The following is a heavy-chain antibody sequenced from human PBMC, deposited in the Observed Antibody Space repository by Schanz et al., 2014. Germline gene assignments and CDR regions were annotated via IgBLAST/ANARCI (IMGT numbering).Heavy chain of an antibody. J-gene: IGHJ5*02. CDR2: ISHNTFYT. CDR1: GFTFTDYY. D-gene: IGHD5-18*01. V-gene: IGHV3-11*06. Sequence: QVQLVESGGGLVKPGGSLRLSCAASGFTFTDYYISWIRQAPGMGLEWVSYISHNTFYTDYADSVKGRFTISRDNAKNSVYLQMNTLRAEDTPIYFCARDVYRSGRPFDLWGQGTLVTVSP. CDR3: ARDVYRSGRPFDL.